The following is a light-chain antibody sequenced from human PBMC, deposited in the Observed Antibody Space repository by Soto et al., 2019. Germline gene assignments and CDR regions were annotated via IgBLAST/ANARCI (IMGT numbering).Light chain of an antibody. Sequence: DIQMTQSPSSLSASVGDRVTISCRASQDISNYLNWYQQKPGKAPKLLIYDASTLKTGVPSRFSGSGSGTDFTFTISSLQPEDIGTYYCQQYDTLQFTFGPGTKVNIK. CDR1: QDISNY. V-gene: IGKV1-33*01. J-gene: IGKJ3*01. CDR3: QQYDTLQFT. CDR2: DAS.